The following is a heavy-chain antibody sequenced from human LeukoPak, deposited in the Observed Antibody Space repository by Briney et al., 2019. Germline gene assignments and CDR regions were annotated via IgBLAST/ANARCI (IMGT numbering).Heavy chain of an antibody. J-gene: IGHJ4*02. V-gene: IGHV1-2*02. CDR1: GYTFTGYY. D-gene: IGHD3-10*01. Sequence: GASVKVSCKASGYTFTGYYMHWVRQAPGQGLEWMGWINPNSGGTNYAQKFQGRVTMTRDTSISTAYMELSRLRSDDTAVYYCARELRLLWFGEDPRYYFDYWGQGTLVTVSS. CDR3: ARELRLLWFGEDPRYYFDY. CDR2: INPNSGGT.